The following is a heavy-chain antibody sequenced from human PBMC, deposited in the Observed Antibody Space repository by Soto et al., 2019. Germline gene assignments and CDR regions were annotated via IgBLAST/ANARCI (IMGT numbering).Heavy chain of an antibody. D-gene: IGHD6-19*01. V-gene: IGHV4-39*01. CDR1: GGSISSSNYY. CDR3: ARLIEGGGWSNFDY. Sequence: SETLSLTCTFSGGSISSSNYYWGWIRQPPGRGLEWIGSIYYSGSTYYNPSLKSRVTMSVDTSKNQFSLKLSSVTAADTAVYYCARLIEGGGWSNFDYWGQGTLVTVSS. CDR2: IYYSGST. J-gene: IGHJ4*02.